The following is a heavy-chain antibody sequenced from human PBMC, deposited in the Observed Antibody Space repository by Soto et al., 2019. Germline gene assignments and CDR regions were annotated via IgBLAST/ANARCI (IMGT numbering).Heavy chain of an antibody. V-gene: IGHV3-7*01. D-gene: IGHD2-8*01. CDR3: ARQTVENSVLMLYASSSHYYNDGMDV. J-gene: IGHJ6*02. CDR1: GFTFSRYW. Sequence: QTGGSLRLSCAVSGFTFSRYWMSWVRQAPGKGLEWVANIKEDGSEKYSIDSVKGRFIVSRDNAKNSLFLQMNSLSPEDTAVYYCARQTVENSVLMLYASSSHYYNDGMDVWGQGTTVTVSS. CDR2: IKEDGSEK.